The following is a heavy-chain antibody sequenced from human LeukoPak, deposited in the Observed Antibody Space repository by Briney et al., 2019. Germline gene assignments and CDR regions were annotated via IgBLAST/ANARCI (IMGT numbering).Heavy chain of an antibody. CDR2: IYHSGTT. V-gene: IGHV4-38-2*02. CDR1: GYSISNGYY. J-gene: IGHJ4*02. CDR3: ARGGGYSSSWSY. D-gene: IGHD6-13*01. Sequence: SETLSLTCTVSGYSISNGYYWGWIRQPPGKGLEWIGGIYHSGTTYYNPSLKSRVTISVDTSKNQFSLKLSSVTAADTAVYYCARGGGYSSSWSYWGQGTLVTVSS.